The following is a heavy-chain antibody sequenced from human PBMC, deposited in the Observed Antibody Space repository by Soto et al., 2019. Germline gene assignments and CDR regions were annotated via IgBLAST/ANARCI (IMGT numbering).Heavy chain of an antibody. CDR1: GFTFSSYA. D-gene: IGHD4-4*01. CDR2: ISYDGSNK. J-gene: IGHJ3*02. CDR3: ARGGQGTTVIDAFHI. V-gene: IGHV3-30-3*01. Sequence: VGSLRLSCAASGFTFSSYAMHWVRQAPGKGLEWVAVISYDGSNKYYADSVKGRFTISRDNSKNTLYLQMNSLRAEDTAVYYCARGGQGTTVIDAFHIWGQGTLVTV.